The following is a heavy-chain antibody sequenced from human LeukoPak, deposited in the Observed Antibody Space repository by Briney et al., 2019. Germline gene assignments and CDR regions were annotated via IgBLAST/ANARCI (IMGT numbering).Heavy chain of an antibody. J-gene: IGHJ4*02. V-gene: IGHV3-30-3*01. CDR1: GFTFSSYA. CDR2: ISYDGSNK. CDR3: ARDPLRGSGWYGGFDC. D-gene: IGHD6-19*01. Sequence: PGGSLRLSCAASGFTFSSYAMHWVRQAPGKGLEWVAVISYDGSNKYYADSVKGRFTISRDNSKNTLYLQMNSLRAEDTAVYYCARDPLRGSGWYGGFDCWGQGTLVTVSS.